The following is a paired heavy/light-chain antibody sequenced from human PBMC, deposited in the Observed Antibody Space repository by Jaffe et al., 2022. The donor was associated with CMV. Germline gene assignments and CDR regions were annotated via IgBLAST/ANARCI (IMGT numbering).Heavy chain of an antibody. J-gene: IGHJ6*02. CDR1: GGSFSGYF. V-gene: IGHV4-34*02. Sequence: QVQLQQWGSGMLKPSETLSLTCAVYGGSFSGYFWSWVRQPPGKGLEWIGEIDHSGGTNFNPSLKSRVTLSVDTSKNQFSLMLSSVTAADTAVFYCVRGVGSGYLSYYSYYGLDVWGQGTAVTVS. CDR2: IDHSGGT. D-gene: IGHD3-22*01. CDR3: VRGVGSGYLSYYSYYGLDV.
Light chain of an antibody. CDR2: EVT. J-gene: IGLJ3*02. CDR1: SSDIGAYKS. CDR3: SVYVGYNNLV. V-gene: IGLV2-8*01. Sequence: QSALTQPPSASGSPGQSVTISCTGTSSDIGAYKSVSWYQQHPGKAPKLIIYEVTRRPSGVPDRFSGFKSGNTASLTVSGLQAEDDADYYCSVYVGYNNLVFGGGTRLTVL.